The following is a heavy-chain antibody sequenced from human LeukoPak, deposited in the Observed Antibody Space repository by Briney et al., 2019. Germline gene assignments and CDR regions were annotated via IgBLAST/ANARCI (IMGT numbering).Heavy chain of an antibody. D-gene: IGHD1-1*01. J-gene: IGHJ4*02. V-gene: IGHV3-11*04. CDR2: ISGNGGVI. CDR3: ARDPRTGRI. Sequence: GGSLRLSCAASGFTFSDHYMSWVRQAPGKGLEWLSYISGNGGVIQYADSVKGRFTISRDNAKNLLYLQMDSLRVEDTAIYYCARDPRTGRIWGQGTLVTVSS. CDR1: GFTFSDHY.